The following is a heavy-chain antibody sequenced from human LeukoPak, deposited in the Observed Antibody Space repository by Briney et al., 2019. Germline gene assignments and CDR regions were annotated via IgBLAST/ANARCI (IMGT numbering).Heavy chain of an antibody. CDR1: GFTVSNNY. V-gene: IGHV3-66*01. J-gene: IGHJ4*02. CDR3: ARAAHSSGYYDY. D-gene: IGHD3-22*01. Sequence: GGSLRLSCAASGFTVSNNYMSWVRQAPGKGLEWVSVIYIGGSTYYADSVKGRFTISRDNSENTLYLQMNSLRAEDTAVYYCARAAHSSGYYDYWGQGTLVTVSS. CDR2: IYIGGST.